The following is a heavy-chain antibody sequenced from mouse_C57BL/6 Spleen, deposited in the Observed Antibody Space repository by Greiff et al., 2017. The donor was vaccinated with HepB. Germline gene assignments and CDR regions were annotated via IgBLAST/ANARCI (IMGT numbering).Heavy chain of an antibody. J-gene: IGHJ2*01. CDR1: GFTFSDAW. CDR2: IRNKANNHAT. CDR3: TRTIDYYGSSPDY. Sequence: EVKLMESGGGLVQPGGSMKLSCAASGFTFSDAWMDWVRQSPEKGLEWVAEIRNKANNHATYYAESVKGRFTISRDDSKSSVYLQMNSLRAEDTGIYYCTRTIDYYGSSPDYWGQGTTLTVSS. D-gene: IGHD1-1*01. V-gene: IGHV6-6*01.